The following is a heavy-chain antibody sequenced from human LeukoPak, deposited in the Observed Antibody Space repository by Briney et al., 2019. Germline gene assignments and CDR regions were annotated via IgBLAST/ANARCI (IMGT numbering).Heavy chain of an antibody. V-gene: IGHV1-18*01. CDR2: ISAYNGNT. D-gene: IGHD3-10*01. CDR3: ARDNGYGSGGYYLIDY. J-gene: IGHJ4*02. CDR1: GYTFTSYG. Sequence: GASVKVSCKASGYTFTSYGISWVRQAPGQGLEWMGWISAYNGNTNYAQKLQGRVTMTTDTSTSTAYMELRSLRSDDTAVYYCARDNGYGSGGYYLIDYWGQGTLVTVSS.